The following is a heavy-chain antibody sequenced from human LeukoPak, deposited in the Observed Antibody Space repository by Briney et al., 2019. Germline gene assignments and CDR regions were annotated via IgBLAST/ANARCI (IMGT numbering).Heavy chain of an antibody. D-gene: IGHD2-21*02. Sequence: GSLRLSCAASGFTFSDYYMSWIRQAPGKGLEWIGEINYSGITYYNPSLKSRVTISVDTSKNQFSLRVNSVTAADTAMYYCARGHSSVVTAIPYYFDYWGRGTLVTVSS. V-gene: IGHV4-34*01. CDR3: ARGHSSVVTAIPYYFDY. CDR1: GFTFSDYY. J-gene: IGHJ4*02. CDR2: INYSGIT.